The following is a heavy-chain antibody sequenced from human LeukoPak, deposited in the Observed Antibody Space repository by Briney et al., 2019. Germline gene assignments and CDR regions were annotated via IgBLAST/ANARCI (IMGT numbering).Heavy chain of an antibody. D-gene: IGHD6-6*01. Sequence: SETLSLTCTVSGGSISSSSYYWGWIRQPPGKGLEWIGSIYYSGGTYYNPSLKSRVTISVDTSKNQFSLKLSSVTAADTAVYYCARSGARPFDYWGQGTLVTVSS. J-gene: IGHJ4*02. CDR2: IYYSGGT. CDR3: ARSGARPFDY. V-gene: IGHV4-39*01. CDR1: GGSISSSSYY.